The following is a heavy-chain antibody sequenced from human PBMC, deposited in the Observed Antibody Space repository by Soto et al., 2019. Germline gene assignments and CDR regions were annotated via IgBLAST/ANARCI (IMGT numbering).Heavy chain of an antibody. Sequence: SVKVSCKASGYTFTRYYMHWVRQAPGQGLEWMGIINPRGGSTSYAQKFQGRVTLTRDTSTSTVYMELSSLRSEDTAVYYCARDQDGSGTYYFNWFDPWGQGTLVTVSS. J-gene: IGHJ5*02. D-gene: IGHD3-10*01. CDR3: ARDQDGSGTYYFNWFDP. V-gene: IGHV1-46*01. CDR2: INPRGGST. CDR1: GYTFTRYY.